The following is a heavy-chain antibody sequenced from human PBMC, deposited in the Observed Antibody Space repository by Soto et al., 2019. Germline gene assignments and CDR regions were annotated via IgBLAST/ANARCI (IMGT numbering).Heavy chain of an antibody. D-gene: IGHD2-2*01. Sequence: ASLKVSFKASGYTFTVYDIHWFLQSPLQWLELMGWINPNSGGTNYAQKFQGSVTMTRDTSISTAYMEMSRLRSDDMAFYYCARAAYCRSQRCYIQEEVWGKGNTVNVS. V-gene: IGHV1-2*02. CDR1: GYTFTVYD. J-gene: IGHJ6*03. CDR2: INPNSGGT. CDR3: ARAAYCRSQRCYIQEEV.